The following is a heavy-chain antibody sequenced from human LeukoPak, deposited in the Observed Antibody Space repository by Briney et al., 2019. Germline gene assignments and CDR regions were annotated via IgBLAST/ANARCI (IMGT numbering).Heavy chain of an antibody. CDR3: ARERGYYDILTGYYYFDY. D-gene: IGHD3-9*01. CDR1: GFTFSSYA. V-gene: IGHV3-23*01. Sequence: GGSLRLSCAASGFTFSSYAMSWVRQAPGKGLEWVSAISGSGGSTYYADSVKGRFTISRDNSKNTLYLQMNSLRAEDTAVYYCARERGYYDILTGYYYFDYWGQGTLVTVSS. CDR2: ISGSGGST. J-gene: IGHJ4*02.